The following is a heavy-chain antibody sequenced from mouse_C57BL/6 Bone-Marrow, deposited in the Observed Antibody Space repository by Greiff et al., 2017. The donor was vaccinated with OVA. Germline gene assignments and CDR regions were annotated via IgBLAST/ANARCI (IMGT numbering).Heavy chain of an antibody. V-gene: IGHV1-81*01. CDR3: ARSLYYYGSSCFAY. D-gene: IGHD1-1*01. Sequence: QVQLQQSGAELVRPGASVKLSCKASGYTFTSSCISWVKQRPGQGLEWIGQIYPRGGNTYYNEKFKGKAPLTADKSSSTAYIGLRSLTSADSSVYFCARSLYYYGSSCFAYWGQGTVVTVSA. J-gene: IGHJ3*01. CDR2: IYPRGGNT. CDR1: GYTFTSSC.